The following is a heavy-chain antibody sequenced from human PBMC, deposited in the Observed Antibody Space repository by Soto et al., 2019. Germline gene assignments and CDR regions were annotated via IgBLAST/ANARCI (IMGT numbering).Heavy chain of an antibody. V-gene: IGHV3-30*03. CDR1: GFTFSSYG. J-gene: IGHJ6*02. Sequence: GGSLRLSCAASGFTFSSYGIHWVRQAPGKGLEWVALISDDGSNKYYADSVKGRFTIARDNSKNTLYLQMNSLRAEDTAVYYCARPTVTTYYYYGMDVWGQGTTVTV. CDR3: ARPTVTTYYYYGMDV. CDR2: ISDDGSNK. D-gene: IGHD4-17*01.